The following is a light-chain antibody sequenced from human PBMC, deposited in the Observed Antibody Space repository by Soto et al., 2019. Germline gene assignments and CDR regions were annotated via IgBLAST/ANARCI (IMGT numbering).Light chain of an antibody. Sequence: QSALTQPASASGSPGQSLTISCTGNSSDAGGYNYVSWYQQHPGKAPKVMIYDVNKRPSGVPDRFSGSKSGNTASLTVSGLQAEDEGDYYCSSHASGQNVVFGGGAKLTVL. CDR2: DVN. J-gene: IGLJ2*01. CDR1: SSDAGGYNY. CDR3: SSHASGQNVV. V-gene: IGLV2-8*01.